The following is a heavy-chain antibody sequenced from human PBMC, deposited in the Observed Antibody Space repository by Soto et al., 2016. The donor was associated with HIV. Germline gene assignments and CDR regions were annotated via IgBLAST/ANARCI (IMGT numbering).Heavy chain of an antibody. D-gene: IGHD3-16*01. CDR2: INHSGST. J-gene: IGHJ4*02. CDR3: AREGDFLYYFDY. Sequence: QVRLQQWGAGLLKPSETLSLTCAVYGGSFSGYYWSWIRQSPGKGLQWIGEINHSGSTKYNPSLKSRVTISVDTSKNQFSLKLTSVTAADTAVYYCAREGDFLYYFDYWAGEPGHRLL. CDR1: GGSFSGYY. V-gene: IGHV4-34*01.